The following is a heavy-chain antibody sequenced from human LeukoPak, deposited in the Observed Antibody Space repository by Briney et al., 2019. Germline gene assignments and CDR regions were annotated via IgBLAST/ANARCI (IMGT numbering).Heavy chain of an antibody. CDR2: INSDGRST. CDR1: GLTFTNYG. V-gene: IGHV3-74*01. D-gene: IGHD1-26*01. Sequence: PGGSLRLSCVASGLTFTNYGMMWVRQAPGKELVWVSYINSDGRSTTYADSVKGRFTISRDNAKNTLYLQMNSLRAEDTAMYYCARNYNGMSCWGQGTLVIVSS. J-gene: IGHJ4*02. CDR3: ARNYNGMSC.